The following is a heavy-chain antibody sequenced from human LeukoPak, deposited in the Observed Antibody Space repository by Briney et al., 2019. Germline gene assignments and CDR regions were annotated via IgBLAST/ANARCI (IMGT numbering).Heavy chain of an antibody. CDR1: GYTFGTSS. Sequence: GASVKVSCKAFGYTFGTSSITWVRQAPGQRLEWVGWISPNNGNTHYAQGVQGRVTMTTDTSRSTAYMELRSLRSDDTAVYYCTRVRNSNNWWGPFDIWGQGTMVTVSS. CDR2: ISPNNGNT. D-gene: IGHD1-1*01. J-gene: IGHJ3*02. CDR3: TRVRNSNNWWGPFDI. V-gene: IGHV1-18*01.